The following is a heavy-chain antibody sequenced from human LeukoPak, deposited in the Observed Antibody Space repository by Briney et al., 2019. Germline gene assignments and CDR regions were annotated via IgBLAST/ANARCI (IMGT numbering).Heavy chain of an antibody. J-gene: IGHJ3*02. CDR2: INPNSGGT. V-gene: IGHV1-2*04. CDR1: GYTFTGYY. D-gene: IGHD6-13*01. CDR3: ARARDPMIAAAGIRSDAFDI. Sequence: ASVKVSCKASGYTFTGYYMHWVRQAPGQGLEWMGWINPNSGGTNYAQKFQGWVTMTRDTSISTAYMEPSRLRSDDTAVYYCARARDPMIAAAGIRSDAFDIWGQGTMVTVSS.